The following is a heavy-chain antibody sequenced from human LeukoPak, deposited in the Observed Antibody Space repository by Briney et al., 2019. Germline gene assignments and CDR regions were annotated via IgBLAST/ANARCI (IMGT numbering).Heavy chain of an antibody. V-gene: IGHV3-21*01. CDR2: ISSSSSYI. J-gene: IGHJ3*02. CDR1: GFTFSSYS. CDR3: ARVQSMVRGVIYDAFDI. Sequence: KPGGSLRLSCAASGFTFSSYSMNWVRQAPGKGLEWVSSISSSSSYIYYADSVKGRFTISRDNAKNSLYLQMNSLRAEDTAVYYCARVQSMVRGVIYDAFDIWGQGTMVTVSS. D-gene: IGHD3-10*01.